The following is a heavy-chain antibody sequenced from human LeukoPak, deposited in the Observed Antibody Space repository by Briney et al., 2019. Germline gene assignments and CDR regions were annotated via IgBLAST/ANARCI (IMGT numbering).Heavy chain of an antibody. Sequence: SETLSLTCAVYGGSFSDYYWGWIRQPPGKGLEWIGEINPSGSTNYSPSLKSRVTISVDTSKNQFFLNLTSVTAADTAVYYCARGPAAVHPWGQGTLVTVSS. D-gene: IGHD6-13*01. CDR1: GGSFSDYY. CDR3: ARGPAAVHP. CDR2: INPSGST. V-gene: IGHV4-34*01. J-gene: IGHJ5*02.